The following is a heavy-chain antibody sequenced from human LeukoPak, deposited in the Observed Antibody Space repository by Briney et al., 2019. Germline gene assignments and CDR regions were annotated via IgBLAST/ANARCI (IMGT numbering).Heavy chain of an antibody. J-gene: IGHJ4*02. D-gene: IGHD4-17*01. Sequence: GASVKVSCKASGYTFTSDDINWVRQATGQGLEWMGWMNPNSGNTGYAQNFQGRVTFTRNTSISTTYMELSSLTSEDTAVYYCARAFGTYGDYDYFDYWGQGTLVTVSS. CDR1: GYTFTSDD. CDR2: MNPNSGNT. CDR3: ARAFGTYGDYDYFDY. V-gene: IGHV1-8*03.